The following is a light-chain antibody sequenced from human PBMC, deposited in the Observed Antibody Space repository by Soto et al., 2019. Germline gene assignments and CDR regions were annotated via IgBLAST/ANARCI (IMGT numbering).Light chain of an antibody. CDR2: DVT. CDR1: SSDVGGYNS. CDR3: TSYTRSSAPNYV. Sequence: QSALTQPASVSGSPGQSITISCTGTSSDVGGYNSVSWYQQHPGKAPKLMIYDVTNRPSGISNRFSGSKSGNTASLTISGLQAEDEADYHCTSYTRSSAPNYVFGTGTKLTVL. J-gene: IGLJ1*01. V-gene: IGLV2-14*03.